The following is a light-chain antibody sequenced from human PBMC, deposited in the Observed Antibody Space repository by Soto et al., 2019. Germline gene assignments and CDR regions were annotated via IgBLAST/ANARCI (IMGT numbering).Light chain of an antibody. CDR1: SSDVGAYDY. Sequence: QSALTQPPSASGSPGQSVTISCTGNSSDVGAYDYVSWYQQHPGKAPKLMIYEVSQRPSGVPDRFSGSKSGNTASLTISGLQAEDEGDYYCSSFAGINNLLFGGGTKVTVL. CDR3: SSFAGINNLL. J-gene: IGLJ2*01. CDR2: EVS. V-gene: IGLV2-8*01.